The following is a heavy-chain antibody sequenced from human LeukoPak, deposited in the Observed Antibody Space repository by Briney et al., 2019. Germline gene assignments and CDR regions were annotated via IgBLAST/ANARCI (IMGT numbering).Heavy chain of an antibody. CDR2: IYPGDSDT. CDR1: GYSFTSYW. CDR3: ARRPAYCGGDCYLFDY. J-gene: IGHJ4*02. Sequence: GESLKISCKGSGYSFTSYWIGWVRQMPGKGLEWMGIIYPGDSDTRYSPSFQGQVTISADKSISTAYLQWSSLKASDTAMYYCARRPAYCGGDCYLFDYGGQGTLVTVSS. V-gene: IGHV5-51*01. D-gene: IGHD2-21*02.